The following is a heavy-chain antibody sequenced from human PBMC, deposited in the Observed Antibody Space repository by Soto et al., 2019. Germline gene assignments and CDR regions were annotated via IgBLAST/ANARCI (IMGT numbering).Heavy chain of an antibody. CDR2: ISRSGSTI. CDR1: GFTFSSYD. V-gene: IGHV3-48*03. CDR3: ARDLGTTYYYGSGSYYMDY. J-gene: IGHJ4*02. Sequence: GGSLRLSCTASGFTFSSYDMNWVRQAPGKGLEWVSYISRSGSTIYYADSMQGRLTISRDNAKNSLYLQMNSLRAEDTAVYYCARDLGTTYYYGSGSYYMDYWGQGTLVTVSS. D-gene: IGHD3-10*01.